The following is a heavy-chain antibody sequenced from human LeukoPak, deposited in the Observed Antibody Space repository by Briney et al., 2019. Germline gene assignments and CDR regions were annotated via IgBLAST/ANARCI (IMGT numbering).Heavy chain of an antibody. J-gene: IGHJ3*02. CDR2: ISWNSGSI. CDR1: GFTFDDYA. CDR3: AKAVKGGIVVSDAFDI. D-gene: IGHD3-22*01. V-gene: IGHV3-9*01. Sequence: GRSLRLSCAASGFTFDDYAMHWVWQAPGKGLEWVSGISWNSGSIGYADSVKGRFTISRDNAKNSLYLQMNSLRAEDTALYYCAKAVKGGIVVSDAFDIWGQGTMVTVSS.